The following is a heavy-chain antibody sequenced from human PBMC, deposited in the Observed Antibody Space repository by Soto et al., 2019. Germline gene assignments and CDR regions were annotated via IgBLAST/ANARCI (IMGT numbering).Heavy chain of an antibody. Sequence: QVQLVESGGGVVQPGRSLRLSCAASGFTFSSYGMHWVRQAPGKGLEWVAVISYDGSNKYYADSVKGRFTISRDNSKNTLYLQMISLRAEDTAVYYCAKVMGSGWYMPYYYGMDVWGQGTTVTVSS. D-gene: IGHD6-19*01. CDR3: AKVMGSGWYMPYYYGMDV. J-gene: IGHJ6*02. V-gene: IGHV3-30*18. CDR1: GFTFSSYG. CDR2: ISYDGSNK.